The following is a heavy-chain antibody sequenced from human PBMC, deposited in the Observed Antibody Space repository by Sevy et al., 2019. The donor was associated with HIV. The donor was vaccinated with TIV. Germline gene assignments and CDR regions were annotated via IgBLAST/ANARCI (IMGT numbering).Heavy chain of an antibody. CDR1: GFAFYDYS. CDR3: AREGCTRPHDY. D-gene: IGHD2-8*01. J-gene: IGHJ4*02. Sequence: GGSLRLSCAASGFAFYDYSMSWIRQAPGKGLEWVATLSFGCGKINYEDSVKGRFTITRDNSKNSFYLQMDNLRVEDTALYYCAREGCTRPHDYWGQRTRVTVSS. V-gene: IGHV3-23*01. CDR2: LSFGCGKI.